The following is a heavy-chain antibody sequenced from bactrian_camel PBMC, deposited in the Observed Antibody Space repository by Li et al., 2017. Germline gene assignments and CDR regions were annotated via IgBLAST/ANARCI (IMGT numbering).Heavy chain of an antibody. Sequence: HVQLVESGGGPVQPGGSLRLSCAVSAMTYKSKCVAWFRQVPGKEREGVAYIHVANPRTYYTDLAKGRFTISQDLARNMVYLQMNNLEPDDTAMYYCAGEVKLGWGDCNDGPGEYIYWGQGTQVTVS. D-gene: IGHD5*01. V-gene: IGHV3S1*01. J-gene: IGHJ4*01. CDR1: AMTYKSKC. CDR3: AGEVKLGWGDCNDGPGEYIY. CDR2: IHVANPRT.